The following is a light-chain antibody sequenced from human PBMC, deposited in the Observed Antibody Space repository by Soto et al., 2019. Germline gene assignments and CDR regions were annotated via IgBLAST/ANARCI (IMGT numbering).Light chain of an antibody. CDR2: EAS. J-gene: IGKJ5*01. Sequence: DIRMTQSPATLSASVGDRVTITCGASQSISRWLNWYQQKTGKAPKLLIYEASSLESGVPSRLRGSGYGTELTITISGMKTDDFETYLRQQFNSYPITFGHGTRLEIK. V-gene: IGKV1-5*01. CDR1: QSISRW. CDR3: QQFNSYPIT.